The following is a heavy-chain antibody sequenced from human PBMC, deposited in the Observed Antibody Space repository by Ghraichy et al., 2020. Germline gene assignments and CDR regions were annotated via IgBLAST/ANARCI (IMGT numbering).Heavy chain of an antibody. CDR1: GGSFSGYY. CDR2: INHSGST. J-gene: IGHJ6*02. Sequence: SQTLSLTCAVYGGSFSGYYWSWIRQPPGKGLEWIGEINHSGSTNYNPSLKSRVTISVDTSKNQFSLKLSSVTAADTAVYYCARGRRAALGYYYYGMDVWGQGTTVTVSS. CDR3: ARGRRAALGYYYYGMDV. V-gene: IGHV4-34*01. D-gene: IGHD6-13*01.